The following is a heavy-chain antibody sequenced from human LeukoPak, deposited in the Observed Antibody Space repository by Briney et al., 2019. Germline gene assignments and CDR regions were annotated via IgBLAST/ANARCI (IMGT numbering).Heavy chain of an antibody. CDR1: GFTFSSYA. V-gene: IGHV3-30-3*01. D-gene: IGHD3-10*01. CDR2: ISYDGSNK. J-gene: IGHJ4*02. Sequence: PGRSLRLSCAASGFTFSSYAMHWDRQAPGKGLEWVAVISYDGSNKYYADSVKGRFTISRDNSKNTLYLQMNSLRAEDTAVYYCARVYNDLWFGELYFDYWGQGTLVTVSS. CDR3: ARVYNDLWFGELYFDY.